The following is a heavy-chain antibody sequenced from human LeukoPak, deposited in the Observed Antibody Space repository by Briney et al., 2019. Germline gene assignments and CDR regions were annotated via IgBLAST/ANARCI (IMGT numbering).Heavy chain of an antibody. CDR1: GGSISSGGYS. CDR2: IYHSGST. D-gene: IGHD6-13*01. J-gene: IGHJ4*02. CDR3: AREGSWARGSLDY. Sequence: SETLSLTCAVSGGSISSGGYSWSWIRQPPGKGLEWIGYIYHSGSTYYNPFLKSRVTISVDRSKNQFSLKLSSVTAADTAVYYCAREGSWARGSLDYWGQGTLVTVSS. V-gene: IGHV4-30-2*01.